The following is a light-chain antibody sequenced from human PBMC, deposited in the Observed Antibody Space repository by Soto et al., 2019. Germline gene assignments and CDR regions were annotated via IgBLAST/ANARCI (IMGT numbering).Light chain of an antibody. V-gene: IGLV1-47*02. CDR3: SAWDDRLSVV. CDR2: ANN. CDR1: RTNIGTNY. J-gene: IGLJ3*02. Sequence: QSVLTQPPSASGTPGQTVTISCSGSRTNIGTNYVYWYQQFPGTARKLLIFANNKRPSGVPERYSASKCGTSASLAISGVRSEDEAEYFCSAWDDRLSVVFGGGTRLAVL.